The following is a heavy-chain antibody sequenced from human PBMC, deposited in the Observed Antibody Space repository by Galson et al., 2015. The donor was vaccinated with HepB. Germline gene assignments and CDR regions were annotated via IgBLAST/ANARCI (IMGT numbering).Heavy chain of an antibody. J-gene: IGHJ4*02. V-gene: IGHV3-23*01. CDR1: GFTFSSYA. CDR2: ISGSGGST. Sequence: SLRLSCAASGFTFSSYAMSWVRQAPGKGLEWVSAISGSGGSTYYADSVKGRFTISRDNSKNTLYLQMNSLRAEDTAVYYCAKDHSSGGASPQLRYFDWHIDYWGQGTLVTVSS. D-gene: IGHD3-9*01. CDR3: AKDHSSGGASPQLRYFDWHIDY.